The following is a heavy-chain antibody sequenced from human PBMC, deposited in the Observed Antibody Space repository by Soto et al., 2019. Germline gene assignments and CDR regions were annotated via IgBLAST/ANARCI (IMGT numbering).Heavy chain of an antibody. Sequence: QVQLVQSGAEVKKPGSSVKVSCKASGGTFSSYTISWVRQAPGQGLEWMGRIIPILGIANYAQKFQGRVTITADKSTSTAYMDRSSLRSEDTAVYYCASLSVRPSKAPGYWFDPWGQGTLVTVSS. CDR1: GGTFSSYT. J-gene: IGHJ5*02. V-gene: IGHV1-69*02. CDR2: IIPILGIA. D-gene: IGHD3-10*01. CDR3: ASLSVRPSKAPGYWFDP.